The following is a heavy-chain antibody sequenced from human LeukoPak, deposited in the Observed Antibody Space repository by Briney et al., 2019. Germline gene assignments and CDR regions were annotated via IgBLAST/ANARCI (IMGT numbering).Heavy chain of an antibody. Sequence: PGGSLRLSCAASGFTFSNYAMSWVRQAPGKGLEWVSGFSGSGGITYYADSVKGRFTISRDNAKNSLYLQMNSLRAEDTAVYYCARDPSSGWYLKGWFDPWGQGTLVTVSS. CDR2: FSGSGGIT. CDR1: GFTFSNYA. D-gene: IGHD6-19*01. CDR3: ARDPSSGWYLKGWFDP. J-gene: IGHJ5*02. V-gene: IGHV3-23*01.